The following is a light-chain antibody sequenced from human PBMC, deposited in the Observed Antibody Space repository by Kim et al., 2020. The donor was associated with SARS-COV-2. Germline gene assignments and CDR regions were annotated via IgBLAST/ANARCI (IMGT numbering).Light chain of an antibody. J-gene: IGLJ3*02. Sequence: QSVLTQTPSVSGAPGHRVTISCTGSRANIGAGFDVQWYQQLPGTAPRLLIFATDARPPGVPDRFSGSKSGTEASLAITGLQTEDEADYYCQSYDRGLSGGVFGGGTQVTVL. V-gene: IGLV1-40*01. CDR3: QSYDRGLSGGV. CDR1: RANIGAGFD. CDR2: ATD.